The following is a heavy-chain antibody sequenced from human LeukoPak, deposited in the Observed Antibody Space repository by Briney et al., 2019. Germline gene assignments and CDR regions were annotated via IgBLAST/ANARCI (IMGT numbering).Heavy chain of an antibody. Sequence: VASVKVSCKASGHTFTAYFIHWVRQAPGHGLEWMGWINPNSGGTNYAQKFQGRVTMTRDTSISTAYMELSRLRSDDTAVYYCARGGDTRALYYFYYYMDVWGKGTTVTVS. CDR2: INPNSGGT. D-gene: IGHD3-16*01. V-gene: IGHV1-2*02. CDR1: GHTFTAYF. J-gene: IGHJ6*03. CDR3: ARGGDTRALYYFYYYMDV.